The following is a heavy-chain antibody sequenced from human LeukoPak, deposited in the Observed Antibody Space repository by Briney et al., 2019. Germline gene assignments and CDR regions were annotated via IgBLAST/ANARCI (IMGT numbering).Heavy chain of an antibody. V-gene: IGHV3-15*01. D-gene: IGHD2-2*01. CDR3: TTDLNPELIVVVPAASG. J-gene: IGHJ4*02. CDR2: IKSKTDGGTT. Sequence: GGSLRLSCAASGFTFSNAWMSWVRRAPGKGLEWVGRIKSKTDGGTTDYAAPVKGRFTISRDDSKNTLYLQMNSLKTEDTAVYYCTTDLNPELIVVVPAASGWGQGTLVTVSS. CDR1: GFTFSNAW.